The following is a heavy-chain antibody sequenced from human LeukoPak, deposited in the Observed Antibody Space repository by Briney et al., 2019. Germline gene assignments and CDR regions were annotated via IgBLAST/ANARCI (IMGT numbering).Heavy chain of an antibody. CDR2: ISAYNGNT. V-gene: IGHV1-18*04. CDR1: GYTFTRHG. D-gene: IGHD2-2*01. J-gene: IGHJ3*02. CDR3: ARECSSTSCYVLRAFDI. Sequence: ASVKVSCKASGYTFTRHGISWVRQAPGQGLEWMGWISAYNGNTNYAQKLQGRVTMTTDTSTSTAYMELRSLRSDDTAVYYCARECSSTSCYVLRAFDIWGQGTMVTVSS.